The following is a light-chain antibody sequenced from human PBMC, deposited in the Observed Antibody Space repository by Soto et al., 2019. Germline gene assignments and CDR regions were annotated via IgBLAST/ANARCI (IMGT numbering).Light chain of an antibody. CDR1: SSDVGGYTY. Sequence: QSVLTPPASVSGSPGQSITISCAGTSSDVGGYTYVPWYQQHPGKAPKLMIYDVSNRPSGVSNRFSGSKSGNTASLTISGLQAEDEADYYCTSYTSSSTPYVFGGGTKVTVL. V-gene: IGLV2-14*01. CDR3: TSYTSSSTPYV. J-gene: IGLJ1*01. CDR2: DVS.